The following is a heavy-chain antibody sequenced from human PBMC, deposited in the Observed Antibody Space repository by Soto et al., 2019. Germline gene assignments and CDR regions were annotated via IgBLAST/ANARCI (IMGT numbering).Heavy chain of an antibody. J-gene: IGHJ6*02. Sequence: ASVKVSCKASGYTFTGYYMHWVRRAPGQGLEWMGWINPNSGGTNYAQKFQGRVTMTRDTSISTAYMELSRLRSDDTAVYYCARDPCSGGSCYGMDVWGQGTTVTVSS. CDR2: INPNSGGT. CDR3: ARDPCSGGSCYGMDV. D-gene: IGHD2-15*01. CDR1: GYTFTGYY. V-gene: IGHV1-2*02.